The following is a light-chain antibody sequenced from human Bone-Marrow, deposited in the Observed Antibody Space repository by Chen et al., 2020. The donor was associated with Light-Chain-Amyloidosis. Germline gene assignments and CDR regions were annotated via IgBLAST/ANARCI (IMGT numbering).Light chain of an antibody. Sequence: SSELTQPPSVSVSPGQTARITCSGDDLPTKYAYWYQQKPGQAPVLVIRRDTERPSGISERFSGSSSGTTATLTISGVQAEDEADYHCQSADSSGTYEVIFGGGTKLTVL. V-gene: IGLV3-25*03. CDR3: QSADSSGTYEVI. CDR1: DLPTKY. J-gene: IGLJ2*01. CDR2: RDT.